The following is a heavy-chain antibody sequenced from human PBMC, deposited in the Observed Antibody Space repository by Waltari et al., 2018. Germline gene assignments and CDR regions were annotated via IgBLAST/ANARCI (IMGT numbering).Heavy chain of an antibody. CDR3: ARAGRDIVVVPAAQYGMDV. CDR1: GATFSSSA. Sequence: QVQLVQSGAEVKKPGSSVKVSCKASGATFSSSAISWVRQAPGQGLEWMGGIIPIFGTANYAQKFQGRVTITADESTSTAYMELSSLRSEDTAVYYCARAGRDIVVVPAAQYGMDVWGQGTTVTVSS. J-gene: IGHJ6*02. D-gene: IGHD2-2*01. CDR2: IIPIFGTA. V-gene: IGHV1-69*01.